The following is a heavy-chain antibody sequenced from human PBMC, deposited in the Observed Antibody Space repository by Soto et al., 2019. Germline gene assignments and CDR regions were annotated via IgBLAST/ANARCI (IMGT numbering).Heavy chain of an antibody. CDR3: ASHPLGYCSGGSCYSIDY. CDR1: GYTFTSYT. V-gene: IGHV1-69*02. Sequence: ASVKVSCKASGYTFTSYTISWVRQAPGQGLEWMGRIIPILGIANYAQKFQGRVTITADKSTSTAYMELSSLRSEDTAVYYCASHPLGYCSGGSCYSIDYWGQGTLVTVSS. CDR2: IIPILGIA. D-gene: IGHD2-15*01. J-gene: IGHJ4*02.